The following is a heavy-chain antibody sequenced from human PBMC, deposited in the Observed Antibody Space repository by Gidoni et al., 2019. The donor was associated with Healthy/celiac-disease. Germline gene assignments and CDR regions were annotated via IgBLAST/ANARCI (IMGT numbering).Heavy chain of an antibody. CDR3: AKDRASYGYYDSSGTDCDY. D-gene: IGHD3-22*01. J-gene: IGHJ4*02. CDR1: GFTFRSNA. CDR2: ISSSGCST. Sequence: VQLLESGGGLVPPGGSLRRSCADSGFTFRSNAMRWVRQAAGKGLRWVSSISSSGCSTYYADSVTGRFTISRDNSKNTLYLQMNSLRAEDTAVYYCAKDRASYGYYDSSGTDCDYWGQGTLVTVSS. V-gene: IGHV3-23*01.